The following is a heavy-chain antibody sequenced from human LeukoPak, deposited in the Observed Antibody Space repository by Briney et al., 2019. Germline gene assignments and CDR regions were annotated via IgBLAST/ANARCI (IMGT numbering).Heavy chain of an antibody. Sequence: ASVKVSCKASGYTFTGFYMHWVRQAPGQGLEWMGWINPKSGGTNYAQKFQGRVTMTRDTSISTAYMELSRLRSDDTAVYYCARHCSSASCPFDYLGRGTLVTVSS. CDR3: ARHCSSASCPFDY. CDR1: GYTFTGFY. CDR2: INPKSGGT. D-gene: IGHD2-2*01. V-gene: IGHV1-2*02. J-gene: IGHJ4*02.